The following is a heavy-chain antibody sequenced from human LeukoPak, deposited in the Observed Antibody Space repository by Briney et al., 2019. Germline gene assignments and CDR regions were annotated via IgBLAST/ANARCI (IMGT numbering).Heavy chain of an antibody. CDR1: GGTFSSYA. V-gene: IGHV1-18*01. CDR3: ARDRGDTAMVHFDY. CDR2: ISAYNGNT. D-gene: IGHD5-18*01. J-gene: IGHJ4*02. Sequence: ASVKVSCKASGGTFSSYAISWVRQAPGQGLEWMGWISAYNGNTNYAQKLQGRVTMTTDTSTSTAYMELRSLRSDDTAVYYCARDRGDTAMVHFDYWGQGTLVTVSS.